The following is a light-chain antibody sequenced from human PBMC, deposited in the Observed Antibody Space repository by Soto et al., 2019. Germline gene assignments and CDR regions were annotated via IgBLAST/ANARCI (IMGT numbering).Light chain of an antibody. CDR2: GAS. Sequence: EIVMTQSRAALSVSPGARVTLSGRASQSLTRNLAWYQQKHGQAPRLVIHGASTRAPGFPARFSGSGYGTDFTLTISSLQPEDFAVYYCQQYNNWPWTFGQGTKVDIK. J-gene: IGKJ1*01. CDR3: QQYNNWPWT. V-gene: IGKV3-15*01. CDR1: QSLTRN.